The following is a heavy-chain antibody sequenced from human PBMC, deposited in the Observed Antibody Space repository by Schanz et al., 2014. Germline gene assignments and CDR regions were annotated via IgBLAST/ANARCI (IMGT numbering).Heavy chain of an antibody. V-gene: IGHV3-23*01. D-gene: IGHD2-2*01. Sequence: DVQLLESGGGLVQPGGSLRLSCAASGFTFTNYAMSWVRQAPGKGLEWLSAILGLASTTYYADSVKGRFTISRDNSKNTVYLQMNSLRPGDTAVYYCARESSNDIVLVPGAVFDHWGQGTLVTVSS. CDR3: ARESSNDIVLVPGAVFDH. CDR2: ILGLASTT. CDR1: GFTFTNYA. J-gene: IGHJ4*02.